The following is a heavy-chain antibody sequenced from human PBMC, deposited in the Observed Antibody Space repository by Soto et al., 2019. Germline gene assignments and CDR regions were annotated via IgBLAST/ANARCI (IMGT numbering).Heavy chain of an antibody. Sequence: ASVKVSCKASGFSFTGYYIHWLRQAPGQGLEWMGWINAHSGGTEYAQKFQGRVTLTRDTSIATAYLTLTSLTSGDTALYYCAKDLTRQLAYWLDPWGQGTQVTVSS. CDR1: GFSFTGYY. CDR2: INAHSGGT. CDR3: AKDLTRQLAYWLDP. V-gene: IGHV1-2*02. J-gene: IGHJ5*02. D-gene: IGHD6-6*01.